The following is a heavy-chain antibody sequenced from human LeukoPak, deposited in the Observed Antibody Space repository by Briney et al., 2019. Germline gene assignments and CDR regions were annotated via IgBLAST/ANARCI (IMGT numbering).Heavy chain of an antibody. J-gene: IGHJ4*02. Sequence: SETLSLTCTVSGGSISSYYWSWIRQPPGKGLGWIGYIYYSGSTNYNPSLKSRVTISVDTSKNQFSLKLSSVTAADTAVYYCAREAVAADGGFFDYWGQGTLVTVSS. V-gene: IGHV4-59*01. D-gene: IGHD6-19*01. CDR1: GGSISSYY. CDR2: IYYSGST. CDR3: AREAVAADGGFFDY.